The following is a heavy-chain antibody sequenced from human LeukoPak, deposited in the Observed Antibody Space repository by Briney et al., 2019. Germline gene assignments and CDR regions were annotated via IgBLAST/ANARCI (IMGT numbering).Heavy chain of an antibody. V-gene: IGHV3-48*04. CDR1: GFTFSSYW. CDR2: ISTSGSSI. CDR3: ATSQGSWPDYFDY. D-gene: IGHD6-13*01. J-gene: IGHJ4*02. Sequence: AGGSLRLSCAASGFTFSSYWMHWVRQAPGKGLEWVSYISTSGSSIYDADSVKGRFTISRDNAKNSLFLQMNSLRAEDTAVYYCATSQGSWPDYFDYWGQGTLVTVSS.